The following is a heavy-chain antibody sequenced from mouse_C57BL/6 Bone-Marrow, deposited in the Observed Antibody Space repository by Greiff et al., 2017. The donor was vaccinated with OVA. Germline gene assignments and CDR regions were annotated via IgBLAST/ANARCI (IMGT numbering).Heavy chain of an antibody. V-gene: IGHV1-19*01. D-gene: IGHD1-1*01. CDR3: ARRGYYYGSSPYWYFDV. CDR1: GYTFTDYY. CDR2: INPYNGGT. J-gene: IGHJ1*03. Sequence: VQLKESGPVLVKPGASVKMSCKASGYTFTDYYMNWVKQSHGKSLEWIGVINPYNGGTSYNQKFKGKATLTVDKSSSTAYMELNSLTSEDSAVYYCARRGYYYGSSPYWYFDVWGTGTTVTVSS.